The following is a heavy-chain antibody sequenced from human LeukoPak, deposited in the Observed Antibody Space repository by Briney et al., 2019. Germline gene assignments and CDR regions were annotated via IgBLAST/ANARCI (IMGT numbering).Heavy chain of an antibody. V-gene: IGHV4-59*06. CDR2: IYYSGTT. Sequence: PSETLSLTCTVSGGSISSYYWSWIRQPPGKGLEWIGYIYYSGTTSYNPSLKSRLTISLDTSENQFSLKLSSVTAADTAVYYCARGSTGDKSNNWGQGTLVTVSS. CDR3: ARGSTGDKSNN. CDR1: GGSISSYY. J-gene: IGHJ4*02. D-gene: IGHD7-27*01.